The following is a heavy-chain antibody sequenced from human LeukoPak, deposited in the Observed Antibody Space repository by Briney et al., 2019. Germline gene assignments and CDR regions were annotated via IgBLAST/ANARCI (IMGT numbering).Heavy chain of an antibody. Sequence: GASVKVSCKASGYTFTTYYIHWVRRAPGQGPEWMGVIDPSVGGTTYAQKVQGRVTMTRDTSTSTVYMELDSLRSEDTAVYYCASLGSGSSPIIDFDYWGQGTMVTVSS. J-gene: IGHJ4*02. CDR3: ASLGSGSSPIIDFDY. D-gene: IGHD3-10*01. CDR2: IDPSVGGT. CDR1: GYTFTTYY. V-gene: IGHV1-46*01.